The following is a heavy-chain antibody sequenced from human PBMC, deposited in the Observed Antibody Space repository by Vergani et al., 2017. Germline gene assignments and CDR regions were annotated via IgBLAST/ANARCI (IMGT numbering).Heavy chain of an antibody. Sequence: EVELVQSGPEMRKPGESLKISCKGSEYSFGNYWIGWVRQMPGKGLEWMGIIYPADSDTRYSPSFQGQVTITADKSFSTAFLQWDSRKASDTALYYCARHTTYTDSWGQGTLVTVSS. J-gene: IGHJ4*02. CDR2: IYPADSDT. V-gene: IGHV5-51*01. CDR1: EYSFGNYW. CDR3: ARHTTYTDS. D-gene: IGHD1-1*01.